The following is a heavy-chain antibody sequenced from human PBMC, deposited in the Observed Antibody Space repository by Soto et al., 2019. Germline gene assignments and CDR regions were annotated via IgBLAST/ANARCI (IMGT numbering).Heavy chain of an antibody. CDR1: GFTFSTYT. V-gene: IGHV3-48*02. CDR2: ISTSSSTI. J-gene: IGHJ4*02. CDR3: AGALVRGVPQW. D-gene: IGHD3-10*01. Sequence: EVQLVESGGGLVQPGGSLRLSCAASGFTFSTYTMNWVRQAPGKGLEWISYISTSSSTIYYADSVKGRFTISRDNAKNSVYLQMDSLSDEDTAVYYCAGALVRGVPQWGGQGTLVTVSS.